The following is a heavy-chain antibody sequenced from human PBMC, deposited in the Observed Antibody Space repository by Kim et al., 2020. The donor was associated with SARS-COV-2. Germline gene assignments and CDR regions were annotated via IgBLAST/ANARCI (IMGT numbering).Heavy chain of an antibody. J-gene: IGHJ4*02. CDR3: VRYSGWYYFDY. V-gene: IGHV6-1*01. Sequence: SDYAGSVKSRITINPDTSKHQFSLQLTSVTPEDTAFYYCVRYSGWYYFDYWGQGTLVTVSS. D-gene: IGHD6-19*01. CDR2: S.